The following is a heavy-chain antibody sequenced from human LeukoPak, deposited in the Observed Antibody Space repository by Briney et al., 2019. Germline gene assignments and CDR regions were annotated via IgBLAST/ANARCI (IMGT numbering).Heavy chain of an antibody. J-gene: IGHJ6*03. CDR3: AGPAAKSYYYYYMDV. V-gene: IGHV1-46*01. Sequence: ASVKVSCKASGYTFTSYYMHWVRQAPGQGLEWMGIINPSGGSTSYAQKFQGRVTMTRDTSTSTVYMELSSLRSEDTAVYYCAGPAAKSYYYYYMDVWGKGTTVTVSS. D-gene: IGHD2-2*01. CDR2: INPSGGST. CDR1: GYTFTSYY.